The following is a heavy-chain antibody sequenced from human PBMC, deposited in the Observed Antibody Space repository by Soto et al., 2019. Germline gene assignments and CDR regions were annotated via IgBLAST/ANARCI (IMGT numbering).Heavy chain of an antibody. CDR1: GFTFSDYY. D-gene: IGHD1-7*01. V-gene: IGHV3-11*01. CDR3: AREPSNWNYSFDY. Sequence: GGSLRLSCAASGFTFSDYYMSWIRQAPGKGLEWVSYISSSGTTIFYADSLRGRFTISRDNAKKSLYLQMNSLRGEDTAVYYCAREPSNWNYSFDYWGQGTLVTVS. J-gene: IGHJ4*02. CDR2: ISSSGTTI.